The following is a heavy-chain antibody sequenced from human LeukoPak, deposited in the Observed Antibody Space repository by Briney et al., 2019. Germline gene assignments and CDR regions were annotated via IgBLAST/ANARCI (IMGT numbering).Heavy chain of an antibody. CDR3: AKVLITMIVLEEFDY. CDR1: GFTFSSYE. J-gene: IGHJ4*02. Sequence: GGSLRLSCAASGFTFSSYEMNWVRQAPGKGLEWVSYISSSGSTIYYADSVKGRFTISRDNAKNSLYLQMNSLRTEDTAVYYCAKVLITMIVLEEFDYWGQGTLVTVSS. D-gene: IGHD3-22*01. CDR2: ISSSGSTI. V-gene: IGHV3-48*03.